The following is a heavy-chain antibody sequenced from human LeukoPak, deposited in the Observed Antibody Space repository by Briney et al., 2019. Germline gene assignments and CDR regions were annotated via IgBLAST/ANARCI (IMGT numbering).Heavy chain of an antibody. CDR1: GYTFTNYG. J-gene: IGHJ4*02. CDR3: ARMGGGANFDFWSGLDY. D-gene: IGHD3-3*01. V-gene: IGHV1-18*01. Sequence: ASVKVSCKAAGYTFTNYGAFWVRQAPGQGLEWMAWISALNGNTNYAWDLLGRVTLTTDSSTSTAYMELTGLRSDDTAVYYCARMGGGANFDFWSGLDYWGQGTLVTVSS. CDR2: ISALNGNT.